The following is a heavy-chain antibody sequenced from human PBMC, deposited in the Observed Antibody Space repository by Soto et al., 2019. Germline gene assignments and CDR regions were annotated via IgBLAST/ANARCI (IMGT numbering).Heavy chain of an antibody. D-gene: IGHD3-10*01. CDR1: GFTFNNYA. V-gene: IGHV3-23*01. Sequence: EVQLLESGGGLVQPGGSLRLSCAASGFTFNNYAMSWVRQAPGKGLEWVSAISPNGQGIYYADSVKGRCIISRDNSKNTVFLHMDSLTAEDTAVYYCAKDRDYPRDYFHYWGQGTLVTVSS. J-gene: IGHJ4*02. CDR2: ISPNGQGI. CDR3: AKDRDYPRDYFHY.